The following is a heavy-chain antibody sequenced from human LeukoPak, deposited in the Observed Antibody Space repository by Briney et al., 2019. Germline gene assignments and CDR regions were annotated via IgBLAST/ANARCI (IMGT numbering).Heavy chain of an antibody. D-gene: IGHD3-10*01. CDR3: AKLRGMTRGSFDY. CDR2: ISGSGGGT. CDR1: GFTFSNYA. V-gene: IGHV3-23*01. J-gene: IGHJ4*02. Sequence: PGGSLRLSCAASGFTFSNYAMSWVRQAPRKGLEWVSGISGSGGGTYYADSVKGRFTISRGNSKNTLYLQMNSLRAEDTAVYYCAKLRGMTRGSFDYWGQGTLVTVSS.